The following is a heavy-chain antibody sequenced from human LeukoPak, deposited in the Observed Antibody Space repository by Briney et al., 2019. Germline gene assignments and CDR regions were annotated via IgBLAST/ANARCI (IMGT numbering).Heavy chain of an antibody. CDR2: IKSKTDGGTT. Sequence: GGYLRLSCAASGFTFSNAWMNWVRQAPGKGLEWLGRIKSKTDGGTTDYAAPVKGRFTISRDDSKNTLYLQMNSLKTEDTAVYYCTTDLGGSYTRNYWGQGTLVTVSS. V-gene: IGHV3-15*07. J-gene: IGHJ4*02. CDR1: GFTFSNAW. CDR3: TTDLGGSYTRNY. D-gene: IGHD1-26*01.